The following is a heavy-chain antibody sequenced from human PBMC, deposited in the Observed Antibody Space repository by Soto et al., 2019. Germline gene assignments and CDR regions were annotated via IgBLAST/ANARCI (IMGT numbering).Heavy chain of an antibody. V-gene: IGHV3-23*01. Sequence: GGSLRLSCAASGFTFSSYAMSWVRQAPGKGLEWVSAISGSGGSTYYADSVKGRFTVSRDNSKNTLYLQMNGLRAEDTAVYYCAKDLLAAAGPYYFDYWGQGTLVTVSS. J-gene: IGHJ4*02. CDR1: GFTFSSYA. D-gene: IGHD6-13*01. CDR3: AKDLLAAAGPYYFDY. CDR2: ISGSGGST.